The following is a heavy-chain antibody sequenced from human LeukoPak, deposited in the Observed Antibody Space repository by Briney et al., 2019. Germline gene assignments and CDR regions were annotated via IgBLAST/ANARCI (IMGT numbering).Heavy chain of an antibody. CDR2: ISGSDTGT. J-gene: IGHJ4*02. D-gene: IGHD2-15*01. CDR3: ARDSDVHCSGGRCTNFDY. Sequence: GGSLRLSCAASGFTFSRYAMSWVRQAPGKGLEWVSAISGSDTGTYYADSMKGRFTISRDNSKNTLYLQMNSLRAEDTAVYYCARDSDVHCSGGRCTNFDYWGQGILVTVSS. V-gene: IGHV3-23*01. CDR1: GFTFSRYA.